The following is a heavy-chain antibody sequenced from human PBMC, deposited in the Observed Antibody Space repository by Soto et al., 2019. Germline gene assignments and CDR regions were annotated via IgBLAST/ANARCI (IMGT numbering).Heavy chain of an antibody. CDR3: ASDPSSWYGYGMDV. CDR1: GFTFSSYA. J-gene: IGHJ6*02. D-gene: IGHD6-13*01. V-gene: IGHV3-23*01. Sequence: GGSLRLSCAASGFTFSSYAMSWVRQAPGKGLEWVSAISGSGGSTYYADSVKGRFTISRDNSKNTLYLQMNSLRAEDTAVYYCASDPSSWYGYGMDVWGQGTTVTVSS. CDR2: ISGSGGST.